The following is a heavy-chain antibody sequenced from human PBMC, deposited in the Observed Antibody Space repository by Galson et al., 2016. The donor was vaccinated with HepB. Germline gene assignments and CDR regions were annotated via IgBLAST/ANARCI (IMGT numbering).Heavy chain of an antibody. V-gene: IGHV3-23*01. CDR2: ISGSGGST. CDR1: GFTFSSYA. CDR3: SRDLWDTVVVPSAPGFNWFDP. J-gene: IGHJ5*02. D-gene: IGHD2-2*01. Sequence: SLRLSCAASGFTFSSYAMSWVRQAPGKGLEWVSAISGSGGSTYYADSVKGRFTISRDNAHTSVYLQMNSLRAEDTGLYYCSRDLWDTVVVPSAPGFNWFDPWGQGTLVSVSS.